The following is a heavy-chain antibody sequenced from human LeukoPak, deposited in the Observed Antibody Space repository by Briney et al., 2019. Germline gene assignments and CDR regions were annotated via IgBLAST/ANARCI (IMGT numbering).Heavy chain of an antibody. J-gene: IGHJ6*02. CDR3: ARYPVVVVAATSLYGMDV. Sequence: ASVKVSCKASGYTFTSYDINWVRQATGQGLEWMGWMNPNSGNTGYAQKFQGRVTMTRNTSISTAYMELSSLRSGDTAVYYCARYPVVVVAATSLYGMDVWGQGTTVTVSS. CDR2: MNPNSGNT. CDR1: GYTFTSYD. D-gene: IGHD2-15*01. V-gene: IGHV1-8*01.